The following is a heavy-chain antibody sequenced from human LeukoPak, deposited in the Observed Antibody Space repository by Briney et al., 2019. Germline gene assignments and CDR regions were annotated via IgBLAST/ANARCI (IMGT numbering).Heavy chain of an antibody. CDR1: GFTFSGYW. J-gene: IGHJ4*02. V-gene: IGHV3-74*03. CDR2: IGSDGGST. D-gene: IGHD1-26*01. Sequence: GGSLRLSCTASGFTFSGYWMNWVRQAPGKGLVWVSRIGSDGGSTTYADSAKGRFTISRDNAKNTLYLQMTSLRAEDTAVYYCARGGSGNFYYWGQGTLVTVSS. CDR3: ARGGSGNFYY.